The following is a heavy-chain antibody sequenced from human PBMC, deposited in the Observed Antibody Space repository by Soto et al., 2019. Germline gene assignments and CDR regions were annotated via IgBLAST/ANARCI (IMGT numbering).Heavy chain of an antibody. D-gene: IGHD5-18*01. CDR3: ARDRIQLWARYYYYYGMDV. J-gene: IGHJ6*02. Sequence: SETLSLTCAVYGGSFSGYYWSWIRQPPGKGLEWIGEINHSGSTNYNPSLKSRVTISVDTSKNQFSLKLSSVTAADTAVYHCARDRIQLWARYYYYYGMDVWGQGTTVTVSS. CDR2: INHSGST. V-gene: IGHV4-34*01. CDR1: GGSFSGYY.